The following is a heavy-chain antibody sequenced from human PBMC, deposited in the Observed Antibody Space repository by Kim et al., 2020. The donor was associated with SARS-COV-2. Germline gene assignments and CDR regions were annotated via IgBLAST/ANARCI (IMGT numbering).Heavy chain of an antibody. J-gene: IGHJ6*02. CDR3: ARDLGRGGFYYYYGMDV. CDR1: GGSVSSGSYY. V-gene: IGHV4-61*01. CDR2: IYYSGST. Sequence: SETLSLTCTVSGGSVSSGSYYWSWIRQPPGKGLEWIGYIYYSGSTNYNPSLKSRVTISVDTSKNQFSLKLSSVTAADTAVYYCARDLGRGGFYYYYGMDVWGQGTTVTVSS. D-gene: IGHD3-16*01.